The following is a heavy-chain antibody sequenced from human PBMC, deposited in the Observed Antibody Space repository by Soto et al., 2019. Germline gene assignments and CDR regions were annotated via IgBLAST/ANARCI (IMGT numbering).Heavy chain of an antibody. CDR2: IYPGDSDT. CDR3: ARNYYGSGSYYYDYDGMDV. D-gene: IGHD3-10*01. J-gene: IGHJ6*02. Sequence: GESLKISCKGSGYSFTSYWIGWVRQMPGKGLEWMGIIYPGDSDTRYSPSFQGQVTISADKSISTAYLQWSSLKASDTAMYYCARNYYGSGSYYYDYDGMDVWGQGTTVTVSS. CDR1: GYSFTSYW. V-gene: IGHV5-51*01.